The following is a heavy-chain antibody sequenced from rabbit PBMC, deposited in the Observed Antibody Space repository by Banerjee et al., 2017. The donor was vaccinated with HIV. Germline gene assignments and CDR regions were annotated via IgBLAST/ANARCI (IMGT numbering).Heavy chain of an antibody. CDR3: ARDLAGVIGWNFNL. V-gene: IGHV1S40*01. D-gene: IGHD4-1*01. J-gene: IGHJ4*01. Sequence: QSLEESGGDLVKPGASLTLTCTASGFSFSSNAMCWVRQAPGKGLEWIGCIYTGSGATYYASWVNGRFTISKTSSTTVTLQMTSLTAADTATYLCARDLAGVIGWNFNLWGPGTLVTVS. CDR1: GFSFSSNA. CDR2: IYTGSGAT.